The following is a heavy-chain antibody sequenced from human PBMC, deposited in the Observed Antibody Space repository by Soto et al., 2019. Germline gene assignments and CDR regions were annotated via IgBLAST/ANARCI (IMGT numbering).Heavy chain of an antibody. CDR1: GGTFSSYT. Sequence: QVQLVQSGAEVKKPGSSVKVSCKASGGTFSSYTISWVRQAPGQGLEWMGRIIPILGIANYAQKFQGRVTIPADKSRSTAYMELSSLRSEATAVYYCARDTRVGAHDYWGQGTLVTVSS. CDR3: ARDTRVGAHDY. V-gene: IGHV1-69*08. J-gene: IGHJ4*02. D-gene: IGHD1-26*01. CDR2: IIPILGIA.